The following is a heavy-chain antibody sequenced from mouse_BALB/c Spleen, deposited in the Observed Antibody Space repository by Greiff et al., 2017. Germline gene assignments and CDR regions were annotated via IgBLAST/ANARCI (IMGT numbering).Heavy chain of an antibody. J-gene: IGHJ4*01. V-gene: IGHV2-9*02. CDR1: GFSLTSYG. Sequence: QVQLKESGPGLVAPSQSLSITCTVSGFSLTSYGVHWVRQPPGKGLEWLGVIWAGGSTNYNSALMSRLSISKDNSKSQVFLKMNSLQTDDTAMYYSAKVGMGYYAMDYWGQGTSVTVAS. CDR3: AKVGMGYYAMDY. CDR2: IWAGGST.